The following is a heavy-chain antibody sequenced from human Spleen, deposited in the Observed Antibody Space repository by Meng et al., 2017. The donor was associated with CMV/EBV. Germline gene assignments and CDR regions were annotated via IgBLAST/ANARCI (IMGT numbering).Heavy chain of an antibody. V-gene: IGHV4-31*03. Sequence: CSVSSGPMSSGVYCGGWVRQHQEKGLEWIGYSYYDGTTHYNPSLRSRVSISVDTSKNQFSLKLNSVTAADTAVYFCARQAPDNWFDPWGQGALVTVSS. J-gene: IGHJ5*02. CDR3: ARQAPDNWFDP. CDR2: SYYDGTT. CDR1: SGPMSSGVYC.